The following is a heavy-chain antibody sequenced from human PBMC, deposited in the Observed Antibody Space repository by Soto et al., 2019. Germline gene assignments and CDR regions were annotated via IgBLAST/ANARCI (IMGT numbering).Heavy chain of an antibody. D-gene: IGHD2-2*01. CDR1: GVSTSAAQW. Sequence: QVHLQESGPGLVKPSGTLSLTCTVSGVSTSAAQWRTWVRQPPGKGLEWIGEIFHNGDTNYNPSLKSRVTISLDKSNNQFSLVLNSVTTADTAVYYCATRSPVAPYWGQGTLVIVSS. J-gene: IGHJ4*02. V-gene: IGHV4-4*02. CDR3: ATRSPVAPY. CDR2: IFHNGDT.